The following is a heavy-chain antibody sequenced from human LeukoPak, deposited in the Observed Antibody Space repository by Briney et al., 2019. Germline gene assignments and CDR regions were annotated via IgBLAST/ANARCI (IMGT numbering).Heavy chain of an antibody. CDR3: VRRAGGYSHTNDY. Sequence: GGSLRLSCAVSGFTVSSNYMSRVRQAPGKGLEWVSLIYSGGGTYYADSVRGRFTISRDDSKNTLYLQMNSLRAEDTAVYYCVRRAGGYSHTNDYFGQGTLVT. D-gene: IGHD5-18*01. V-gene: IGHV3-53*01. J-gene: IGHJ4*02. CDR2: IYSGGGT. CDR1: GFTVSSNY.